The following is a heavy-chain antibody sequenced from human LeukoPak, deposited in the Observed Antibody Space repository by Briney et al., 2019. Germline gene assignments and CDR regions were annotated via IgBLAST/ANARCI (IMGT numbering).Heavy chain of an antibody. CDR2: ITYNGGST. J-gene: IGHJ4*02. Sequence: GGSLRLSCAASGFSFSGYAMSWVRQAPGKGLEWVSAITYNGGSTYYADSVKGRFTISRDNSKNTLYLQMNSLRAEDTAVYYCAKDGSGMYYDFWSTPPTDYWGQGTLVTVSS. D-gene: IGHD3-3*01. V-gene: IGHV3-23*01. CDR1: GFSFSGYA. CDR3: AKDGSGMYYDFWSTPPTDY.